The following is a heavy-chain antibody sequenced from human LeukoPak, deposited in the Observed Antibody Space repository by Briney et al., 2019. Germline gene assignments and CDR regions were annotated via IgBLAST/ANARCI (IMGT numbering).Heavy chain of an antibody. CDR3: AKDQRHATVVRLIDF. V-gene: IGHV3-23*01. Sequence: GGSLRLSCAASGFPFSSYAMSWVRQAPGEGLQWVSSISGSGSSTYYADSVKGRFTISRDNSENTLYRQMNSLRAEDTAVYFCAKDQRHATVVRLIDFWGQGTLVTVSS. CDR1: GFPFSSYA. D-gene: IGHD3-10*01. CDR2: ISGSGSST. J-gene: IGHJ4*02.